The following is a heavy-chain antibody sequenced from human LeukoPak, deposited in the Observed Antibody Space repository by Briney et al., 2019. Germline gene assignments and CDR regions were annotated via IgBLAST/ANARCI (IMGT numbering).Heavy chain of an antibody. D-gene: IGHD6-13*01. J-gene: IGHJ5*02. Sequence: GASVKVSCKASGYTFTGYYLHWVRQAPGQGLEWMGWINPNSGGTNYAQKFQGRVTMTRDTSISTAYMELSRLRSDDTAVYYCARDPIAAAEYNWFDPWGQGTLVTVSS. CDR1: GYTFTGYY. CDR3: ARDPIAAAEYNWFDP. V-gene: IGHV1-2*02. CDR2: INPNSGGT.